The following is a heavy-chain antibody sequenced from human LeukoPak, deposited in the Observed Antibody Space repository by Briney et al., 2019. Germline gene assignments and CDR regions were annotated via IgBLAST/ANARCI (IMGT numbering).Heavy chain of an antibody. CDR3: AKAQLPESKRLWFGELIHPGAFDI. J-gene: IGHJ3*02. CDR2: ISSSSSYI. Sequence: PGGSLRLSCAASGFTFSSYSMNWVRQAPGKGLEWVSSISSSSSYIYYADSVKGRFTISRDNSKNTLYLQMNSLRAEDTAVYYCAKAQLPESKRLWFGELIHPGAFDIWGQGTMVTVSS. V-gene: IGHV3-21*01. CDR1: GFTFSSYS. D-gene: IGHD3-10*01.